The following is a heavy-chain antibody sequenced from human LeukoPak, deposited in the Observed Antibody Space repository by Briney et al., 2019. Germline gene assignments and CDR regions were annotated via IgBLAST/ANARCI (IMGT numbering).Heavy chain of an antibody. CDR2: FAGSDTTT. Sequence: PGGSLRLSCAASGFSFSAYEMNWVRQAPGKGLEWVAYFAGSDTTTYYADSVKGRFIISRDNARNSLYLQMTSLRAEDTALYYFAILGYHLVSWGQGTLVTVSS. V-gene: IGHV3-48*03. CDR3: AILGYHLVS. CDR1: GFSFSAYE. D-gene: IGHD5-12*01. J-gene: IGHJ4*02.